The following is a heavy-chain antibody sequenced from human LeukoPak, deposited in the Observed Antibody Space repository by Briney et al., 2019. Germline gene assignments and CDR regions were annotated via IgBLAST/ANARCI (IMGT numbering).Heavy chain of an antibody. CDR3: ARGGVGYNYLGY. Sequence: ASVKVSCKASGGTFSSYAISWVRQAPGQGLEWMGRIIPILGIANYAQKFQGRVTITADKSTSTAYMELSSLRSEDTAVYYCARGGVGYNYLGYWGQGTLVTVSS. V-gene: IGHV1-69*04. D-gene: IGHD5-24*01. J-gene: IGHJ4*02. CDR2: IIPILGIA. CDR1: GGTFSSYA.